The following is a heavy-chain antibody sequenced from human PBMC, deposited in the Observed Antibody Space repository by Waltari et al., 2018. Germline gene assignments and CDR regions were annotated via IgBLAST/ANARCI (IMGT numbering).Heavy chain of an antibody. CDR1: GYSFSDHY. V-gene: IGHV1-2*02. J-gene: IGHJ4*02. CDR3: VRDFDWGPDY. CDR2: IKPDSGVT. D-gene: IGHD3-9*01. Sequence: QVQLVQSGAEVMKTAASVQVSCKTSGYSFSDHYLHWVRQAPGQGLDWMGWIKPDSGVTYYAQEFQGRVTLTGDMSISTVYMDFSSLTSDDTAIYYCVRDFDWGPDYWGQGTLVTVSS.